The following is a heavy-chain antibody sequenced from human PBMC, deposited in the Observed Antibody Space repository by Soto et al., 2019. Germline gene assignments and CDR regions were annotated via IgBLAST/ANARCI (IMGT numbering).Heavy chain of an antibody. CDR2: IYQSGTT. D-gene: IGHD3-22*01. CDR1: GGSVRSGSYY. CDR3: ARDSSGRHDY. J-gene: IGHJ4*02. Sequence: SETLSLTCSVSGGSVRSGSYYWTWIRQPPGKGLEWIGYIYQSGTTNYNASLKSRVTISIDTSKNQFFLKLNSVTAADTAVYYCARDSSGRHDYWGQGTLVTVSS. V-gene: IGHV4-61*01.